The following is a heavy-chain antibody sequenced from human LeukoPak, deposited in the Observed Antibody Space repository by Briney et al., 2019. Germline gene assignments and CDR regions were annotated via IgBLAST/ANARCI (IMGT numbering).Heavy chain of an antibody. V-gene: IGHV1-69*05. CDR1: GGTFSSYG. D-gene: IGHD6-13*01. CDR3: WRAPGQQLVLTI. Sequence: SVKVSCQASGGTFSSYGISWVRQAPGQGLEWMGGIIRIYGTANYAQNFQGRVTITTDESTSTAYMELSSLRSEDTAVYYCWRAPGQQLVLTIWGQGTLVTVSS. J-gene: IGHJ4*02. CDR2: IIRIYGTA.